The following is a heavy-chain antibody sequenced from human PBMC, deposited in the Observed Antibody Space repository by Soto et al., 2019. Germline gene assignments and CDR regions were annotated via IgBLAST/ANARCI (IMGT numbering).Heavy chain of an antibody. CDR2: INPSGGIT. CDR1: GYTFTSFY. CDR3: ESSPAFSSSWYGIPPDPSHGMDV. J-gene: IGHJ6*01. V-gene: IGHV1-46*01. Sequence: QMQLVQSGAEVKRPGASVRVSCKSSGYTFTSFYIHWVRQAPGQGLEWMGIINPSGGITNFAQRFQGRVTMTREMSTNTHYMELSSLKSDDTAVYYCESSPAFSSSWYGIPPDPSHGMDVWGQGTTVTVSP. D-gene: IGHD6-13*01.